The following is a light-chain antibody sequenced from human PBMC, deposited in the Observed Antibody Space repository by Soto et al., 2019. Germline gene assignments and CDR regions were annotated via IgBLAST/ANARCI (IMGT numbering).Light chain of an antibody. Sequence: QSALTQPASVSGAPGQSITISCTGTSSDVGGYNYVSWYQQHPGKAPKLMIYEVNNRPSRVSNRFSGSKSGNTASLTISGLQAEDEADYYCSSYTRSRTSYVFGTGTKLTVL. J-gene: IGLJ1*01. CDR2: EVN. V-gene: IGLV2-14*01. CDR3: SSYTRSRTSYV. CDR1: SSDVGGYNY.